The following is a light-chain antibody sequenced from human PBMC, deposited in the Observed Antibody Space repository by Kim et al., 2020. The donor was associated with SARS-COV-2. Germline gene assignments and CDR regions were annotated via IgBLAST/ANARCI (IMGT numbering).Light chain of an antibody. CDR2: GAS. CDR1: QGISSA. Sequence: ATQLTQFPSSLSASVGDRVTITCWASQGISSALAWYQQKPGKAPKFLIFGASSLQSDVPSRFSGSGSGTDFTLTISSLQPADFATYYCQQFNSFPLTFGGGTKVDIK. CDR3: QQFNSFPLT. V-gene: IGKV1-13*02. J-gene: IGKJ4*01.